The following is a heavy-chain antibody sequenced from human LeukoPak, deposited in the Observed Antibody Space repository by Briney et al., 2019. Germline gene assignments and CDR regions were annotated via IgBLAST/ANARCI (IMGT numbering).Heavy chain of an antibody. CDR1: GFTFSSYS. CDR2: ISSFSSTI. D-gene: IGHD4-17*01. V-gene: IGHV3-48*02. CDR3: AREWVRGDYGLDY. Sequence: GGSLRLSCAASGFTFSSYSMNWVRQAPGKGLEWVSYISSFSSTIYFADSVKGRFTISRDNAKDSLYLQMDSLRDEDTAVYYCAREWVRGDYGLDYWGQGTLVTVSS. J-gene: IGHJ4*02.